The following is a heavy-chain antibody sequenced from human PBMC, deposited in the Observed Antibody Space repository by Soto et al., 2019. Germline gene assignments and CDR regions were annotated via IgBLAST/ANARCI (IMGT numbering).Heavy chain of an antibody. V-gene: IGHV1-69*06. CDR2: IIPIFGTA. CDR3: ASGIENYHDSRGYLVAGFGMDV. CDR1: GGTFSSYA. Sequence: AASEKVSCKASGGTFSSYAISWARQAPGQGPEWMGGIIPIFGTANYAQKFQGRFTITADKSTSTAYMELSRLRSEDTAVYYCASGIENYHDSRGYLVAGFGMDVWGQGTTVTVSS. J-gene: IGHJ6*02. D-gene: IGHD3-22*01.